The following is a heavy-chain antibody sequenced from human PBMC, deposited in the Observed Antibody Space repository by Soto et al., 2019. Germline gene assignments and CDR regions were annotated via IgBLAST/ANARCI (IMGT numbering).Heavy chain of an antibody. Sequence: ETLSLTCTVSGGSISSSSYYWGWIRQPPGKGLEWIGSIYYSGSTYYNPSLKSRVTISVDTSKNQFSLKLSSVTAADTAVYYCASSSTTGVDPWGQGTLVTVSS. J-gene: IGHJ5*02. CDR1: GGSISSSSYY. CDR3: ASSSTTGVDP. V-gene: IGHV4-39*01. CDR2: IYYSGST. D-gene: IGHD5-12*01.